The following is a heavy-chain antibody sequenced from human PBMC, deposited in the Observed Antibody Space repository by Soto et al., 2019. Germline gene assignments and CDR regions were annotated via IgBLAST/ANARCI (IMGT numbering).Heavy chain of an antibody. J-gene: IGHJ4*02. CDR2: IYYSGST. CDR1: GASVSSGTSY. Sequence: QVQLQDSGPGLVKPSQTLSLTCTVSGASVSSGTSYWSWIRQHPGTGLEWIGYIYYSGSTHYNPSRKRRLTMSRDTSENPFSLRLSAVTDADTAVFCCARAQAKAGDYCDRFCFASWGEGRLVTVSS. CDR3: ARAQAKAGDYCDRFCFAS. D-gene: IGHD4-17*01. V-gene: IGHV4-31*03.